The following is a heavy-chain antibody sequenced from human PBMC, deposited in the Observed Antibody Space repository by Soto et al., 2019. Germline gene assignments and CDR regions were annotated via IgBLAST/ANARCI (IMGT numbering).Heavy chain of an antibody. CDR1: GYSISIGSY. CDR2: IYHGGTT. D-gene: IGHD6-19*01. Sequence: PSETLSLTCTVSGYSISIGSYWECIRQPPGKGPEWIASIYHGGTTFYNPSLKSRITISVDTSNNQFSLKLTSVTAADTAVYYCARVHVMVVAGSTFDYWGHGTLVTVSS. V-gene: IGHV4-38-2*02. J-gene: IGHJ4*01. CDR3: ARVHVMVVAGSTFDY.